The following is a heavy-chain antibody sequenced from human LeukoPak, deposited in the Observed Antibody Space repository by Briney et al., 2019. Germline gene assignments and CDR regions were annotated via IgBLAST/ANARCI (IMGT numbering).Heavy chain of an antibody. CDR2: IRSKAYSGTT. CDR3: TREEGGSPDY. CDR1: GFTFGDYA. J-gene: IGHJ4*02. V-gene: IGHV3-49*04. Sequence: GGSLRLSCTASGFTFGDYAMSWVRQAPGKGLEWVGFIRSKAYSGTTEYAASVKGRFTISRDDSKSIAYLQMNSLKTEDTAVYYCTREEGGSPDYWGQGTLVTVSS. D-gene: IGHD1-26*01.